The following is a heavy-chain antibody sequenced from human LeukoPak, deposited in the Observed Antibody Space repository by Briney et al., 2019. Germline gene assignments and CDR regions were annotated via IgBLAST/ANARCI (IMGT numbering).Heavy chain of an antibody. V-gene: IGHV3-15*01. CDR1: DFTFRNAW. J-gene: IGHJ4*02. CDR3: TTEGYSSAWYPWFDY. CDR2: IKSKTDGGAT. Sequence: NAGGSLRLSCAASDFTFRNAWMSWVRQAPGKGLEWVGRIKSKTDGGATDYAAPVKGRFTISRDDSKTTLYLQMNSLKTEDTAVYYCTTEGYSSAWYPWFDYWGQGTLVTVSS. D-gene: IGHD6-19*01.